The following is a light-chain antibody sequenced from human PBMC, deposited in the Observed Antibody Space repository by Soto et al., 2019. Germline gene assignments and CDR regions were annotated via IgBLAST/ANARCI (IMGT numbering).Light chain of an antibody. CDR2: GAS. Sequence: VLTQSPATLSLSTGERATLSCRASQNVGNYLAWYQQKPGQAPRLLIYGASSRATGIPDRFSGSGSGTDFTLTISRLEPEDFEVYYCQQYGSSPWTFGQGTKVDI. CDR1: QNVGNY. CDR3: QQYGSSPWT. V-gene: IGKV3-20*01. J-gene: IGKJ1*01.